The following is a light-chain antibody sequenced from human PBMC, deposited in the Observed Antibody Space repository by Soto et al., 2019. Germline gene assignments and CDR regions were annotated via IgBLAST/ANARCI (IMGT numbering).Light chain of an antibody. J-gene: IGKJ2*01. CDR2: GAS. Sequence: EIGLTQSPGTLSLSPGERATLSCRASQSISSSYLAWYQQKPGQAPRLLIYGASGRATGIPDRFSGRESGTDFTLTITTLEPEDSAVYFCQQYASSPYTFGQGTKVEIK. V-gene: IGKV3-20*01. CDR1: QSISSSY. CDR3: QQYASSPYT.